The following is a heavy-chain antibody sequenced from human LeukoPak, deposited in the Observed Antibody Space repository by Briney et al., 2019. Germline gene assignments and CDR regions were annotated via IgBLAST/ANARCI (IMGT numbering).Heavy chain of an antibody. CDR1: GGSISSSSHY. D-gene: IGHD6-13*01. V-gene: IGHV4-39*01. J-gene: IGHJ4*02. Sequence: SETLSLTCTVSGGSISSSSHYWGWLRQPPGKGLEWIGSIYYAGSIYYTPSLKRRVTISVDTSRNQFSLNLNSVTAADTAVYYCARLRAIAVSGNGGTFADWGQGTLVTVSS. CDR2: IYYAGSI. CDR3: ARLRAIAVSGNGGTFAD.